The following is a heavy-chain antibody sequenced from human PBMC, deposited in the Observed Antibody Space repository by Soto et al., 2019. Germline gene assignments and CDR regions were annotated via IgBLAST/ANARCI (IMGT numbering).Heavy chain of an antibody. CDR3: ARRPHCSGGICYYGLDN. CDR2: MNPDSGHA. V-gene: IGHV1-8*01. CDR1: GYTFTNSD. Sequence: QVQLVQSGAEVKNPGASVKVSCKASGYTFTNSDINCVRQAPGQGLEWMGWMNPDSGHAAYAQKFQGRVTLTTSTSTSTVYMERRSLGSEDTAVYYCARRPHCSGGICYYGLDNWGQGNMVTVSS. J-gene: IGHJ4*02. D-gene: IGHD2-15*01.